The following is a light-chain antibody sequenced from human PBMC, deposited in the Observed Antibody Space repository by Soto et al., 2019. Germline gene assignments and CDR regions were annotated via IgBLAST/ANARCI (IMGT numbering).Light chain of an antibody. Sequence: EIVLTQSPGTLSLSPGERATPSCRASQSVSSSYLAWYQQKPGQAPRLLIYGASSRATGIPDRFSGSGSGTDFTLTISRLETEDFAVYYCQQHGSSPWTFGQGTKVDIK. CDR1: QSVSSSY. V-gene: IGKV3-20*01. J-gene: IGKJ1*01. CDR3: QQHGSSPWT. CDR2: GAS.